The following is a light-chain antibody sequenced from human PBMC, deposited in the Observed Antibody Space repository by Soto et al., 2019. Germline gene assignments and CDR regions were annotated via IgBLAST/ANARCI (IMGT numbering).Light chain of an antibody. CDR3: QQYNNWTRT. CDR2: GAS. V-gene: IGKV3-15*01. CDR1: QSVSSN. J-gene: IGKJ1*01. Sequence: EILITQSPSTLSVSPGERATLSCRASQSVSSNLAWYQQKPGQAARILIYGASTRETGILARFSGSGSGTEFTRTISSLQSEDFAVYYCQQYNNWTRTFGQGTKVDIK.